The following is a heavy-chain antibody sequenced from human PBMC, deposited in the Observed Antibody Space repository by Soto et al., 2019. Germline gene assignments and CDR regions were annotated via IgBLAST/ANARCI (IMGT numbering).Heavy chain of an antibody. CDR2: INPNSGGT. V-gene: IGHV1-2*04. CDR3: ERGSYDYFWGTLDAFDF. CDR1: GYTFTGYY. D-gene: IGHD3-16*01. J-gene: IGHJ3*01. Sequence: SVKVSCKASGYTFTGYYMHSVRQVPGHRFEWMGWINPNSGGTNYAQKFQGWVTMTRDTSISTAYRELSRLRSDDTAVYYYERGSYDYFWGTLDAFDFWGQGAMVTV.